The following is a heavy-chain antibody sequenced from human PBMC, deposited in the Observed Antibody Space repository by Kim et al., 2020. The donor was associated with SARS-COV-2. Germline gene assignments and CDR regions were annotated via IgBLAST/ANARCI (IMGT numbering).Heavy chain of an antibody. J-gene: IGHJ4*02. CDR3: AKADDFWSGGVDY. Sequence: GGSLRLSCAASGFTFSSYAMSWVRQAPGKGLEWVSVIYSGGSSTYYADSVKGRFTISRDNSKNTLYLQMNSLRAEDTAVYYCAKADDFWSGGVDYWGQGTLVTVSS. V-gene: IGHV3-23*03. D-gene: IGHD3-3*01. CDR1: GFTFSSYA. CDR2: IYSGGSST.